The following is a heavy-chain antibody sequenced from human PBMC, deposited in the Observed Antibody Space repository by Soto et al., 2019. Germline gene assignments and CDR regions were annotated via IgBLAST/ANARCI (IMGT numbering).Heavy chain of an antibody. CDR3: ARDRPKGWFGELTFDF. Sequence: QVQLVQSGAEVKKPGASVKVSCKASGYTFTSYGISWVRQAPGQGLEWMGWISAYNGNTNYAQKLQGRVTMTTDTSTRTAYMELRSLRSDDTAVYYCARDRPKGWFGELTFDFWVQVTLVTVSS. V-gene: IGHV1-18*01. J-gene: IGHJ4*02. CDR1: GYTFTSYG. D-gene: IGHD3-10*01. CDR2: ISAYNGNT.